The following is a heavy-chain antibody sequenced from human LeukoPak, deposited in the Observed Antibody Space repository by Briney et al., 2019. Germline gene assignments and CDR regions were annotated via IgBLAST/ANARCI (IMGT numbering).Heavy chain of an antibody. D-gene: IGHD3-10*01. CDR3: ARADGSEYYMDV. J-gene: IGHJ6*03. CDR1: GFTFSSYS. Sequence: GGSLRLSCAASGFTFSSYSMNWVRQAPGKGLEWVAFIRSSGTYTHYADSVKGRFTISRDNAENSLYLQMNSLRAEDTAVYYCARADGSEYYMDVWGKGTTVTVS. CDR2: IRSSGTYT. V-gene: IGHV3-21*01.